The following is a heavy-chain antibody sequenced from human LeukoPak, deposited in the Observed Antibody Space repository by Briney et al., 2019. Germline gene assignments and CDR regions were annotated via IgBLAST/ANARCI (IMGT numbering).Heavy chain of an antibody. CDR3: ARSGYCSSTSCYYAFDY. V-gene: IGHV1-2*02. Sequence: GASVKVSCKASGYTFTGYYMHWVRQAPGQGLAWMGWINPNSGGTNYAQKFQGRVTMTRDTSISTAYMELSRLRSDDTAVYYCARSGYCSSTSCYYAFDYWGQGTLVTVSS. J-gene: IGHJ4*02. D-gene: IGHD2-2*03. CDR2: INPNSGGT. CDR1: GYTFTGYY.